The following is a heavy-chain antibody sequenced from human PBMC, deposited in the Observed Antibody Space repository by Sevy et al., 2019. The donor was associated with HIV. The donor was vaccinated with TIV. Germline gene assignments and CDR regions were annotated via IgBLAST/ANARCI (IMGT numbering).Heavy chain of an antibody. CDR1: GYTFTSYA. CDR3: ARGEVVGASGFDY. Sequence: ASMKVSCKASGYTFTSYAMHWVRQAPGQRLEWMGWINAGNGNTKYSQKFQGRVTITRDTSASTAYMELSSLRSEDTAVYYCARGEVVGASGFDYWGQGTLVTVSS. J-gene: IGHJ4*02. CDR2: INAGNGNT. V-gene: IGHV1-3*01. D-gene: IGHD1-26*01.